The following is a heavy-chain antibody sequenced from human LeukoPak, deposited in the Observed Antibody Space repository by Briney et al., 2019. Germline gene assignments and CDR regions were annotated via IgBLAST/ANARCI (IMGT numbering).Heavy chain of an antibody. CDR2: ISSSSSTI. CDR1: GFTFSSYS. D-gene: IGHD6-13*01. J-gene: IGHJ4*02. CDR3: ARVIGSSRYGPGLDY. Sequence: GGSLRLSCAASGFTFSSYSMNWVRQAPGKGLEWVSYISSSSSTIYYADSVKGRFTISRDNAKNSLYLQMNSLRAEDTAVYYCARVIGSSRYGPGLDYWGQGTLVTVSS. V-gene: IGHV3-48*04.